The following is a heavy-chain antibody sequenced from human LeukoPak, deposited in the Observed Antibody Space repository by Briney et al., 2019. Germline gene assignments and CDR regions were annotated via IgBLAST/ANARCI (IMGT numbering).Heavy chain of an antibody. J-gene: IGHJ5*02. V-gene: IGHV3-48*04. CDR3: ARGPPLFDP. Sequence: PGGSLRLSCVASGFTFSDYTMNWVRQAPGKGLEWISYIDISSSSTYYADSVKGRFIISRDNAKNSLYLQMSSLRAEDTALYYCARGPPLFDPWGQGTLVTVSS. CDR1: GFTFSDYT. CDR2: IDISSSST.